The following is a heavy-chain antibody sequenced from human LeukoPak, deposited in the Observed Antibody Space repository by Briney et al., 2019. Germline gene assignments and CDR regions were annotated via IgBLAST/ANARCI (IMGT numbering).Heavy chain of an antibody. CDR3: ARVGSIFGVVRGENSRDY. CDR1: GGSISSYY. D-gene: IGHD3-3*01. Sequence: SETLSLTCTVSGGSISSYYWSWIRQPAGKGLEWIGRIYTSGSTNYNPSLKSRVTMSVDMSKNQFSLKLSSVTAADTAVYYCARVGSIFGVVRGENSRDYWGQGTLVTVSS. V-gene: IGHV4-4*07. CDR2: IYTSGST. J-gene: IGHJ4*02.